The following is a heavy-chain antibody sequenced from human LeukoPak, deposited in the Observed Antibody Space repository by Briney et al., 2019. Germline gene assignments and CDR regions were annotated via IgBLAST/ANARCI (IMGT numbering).Heavy chain of an antibody. D-gene: IGHD2-2*01. CDR1: GFSVSTIY. CDR2: IYVGGST. J-gene: IGHJ5*02. V-gene: IGHV3-53*01. CDR3: ARDSYHDL. Sequence: GGSLRLSCAASGFSVSTIYMSWVRQAPEKGLEWVSLIYVGGSTSYADSVKGRFTISRDNSKNTLYLQMNSLRAEDTAIYYCARDSYHDLWGQGTLVTVSS.